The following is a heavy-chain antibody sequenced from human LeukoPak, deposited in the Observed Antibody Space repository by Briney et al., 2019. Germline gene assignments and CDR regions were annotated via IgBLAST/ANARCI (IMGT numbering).Heavy chain of an antibody. CDR2: ISSSSSYI. V-gene: IGHV3-21*01. CDR1: GFTFSSYS. D-gene: IGHD1-26*01. J-gene: IGHJ3*02. Sequence: GGSLRLSCAASGFTFSSYSMNWVRQAPGKGLEWVSSISSSSSYIYYADSVKGRFTISRDNAKNSLYLQMNSLRAEDTAVYYCARDIVGAAHPGAFDIWGQGTMVTVSP. CDR3: ARDIVGAAHPGAFDI.